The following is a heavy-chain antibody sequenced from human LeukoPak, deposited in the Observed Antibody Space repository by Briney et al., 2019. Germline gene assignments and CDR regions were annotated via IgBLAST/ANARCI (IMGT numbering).Heavy chain of an antibody. CDR3: ARLGSSRVQWSSRLNAFDI. Sequence: ASVKVSCKASGYTFTGYYMHWVRQAPGQGLEWMGWINPNSGGTNYAQKFQGRVTMTRDTSISTAYMELSRLRSDDTAVYYCARLGSSRVQWSSRLNAFDIWGQGTMVTVSS. CDR1: GYTFTGYY. CDR2: INPNSGGT. V-gene: IGHV1-2*02. J-gene: IGHJ3*02. D-gene: IGHD6-19*01.